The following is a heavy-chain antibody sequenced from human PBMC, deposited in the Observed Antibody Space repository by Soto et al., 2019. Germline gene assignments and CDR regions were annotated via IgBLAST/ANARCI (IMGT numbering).Heavy chain of an antibody. CDR1: GYTFLNYA. D-gene: IGHD5-12*01. CDR3: ASKRKGTSGYDYYFYGMDV. J-gene: IGHJ6*02. V-gene: IGHV1-3*01. Sequence: ASVKVSCKASGYTFLNYAIQWVRQAPGQRLEWMGWINGGSGNTKYSQRFQGRVTMTRDTSATTAYMELSSLKSEDTAVYYCASKRKGTSGYDYYFYGMDVWGRGTKVTVSS. CDR2: INGGSGNT.